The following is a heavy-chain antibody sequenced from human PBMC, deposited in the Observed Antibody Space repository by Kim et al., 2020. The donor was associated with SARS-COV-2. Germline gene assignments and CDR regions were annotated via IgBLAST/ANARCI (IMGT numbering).Heavy chain of an antibody. J-gene: IGHJ2*01. Sequence: GGSLRLFCAASGFTFDDYAMHWVRQVPGKGLEWVSGINWRSNYIVYADSVKGRFTISIDTTENPVYLQMNNVRLEDTALYYCEKDKHSSGWY. D-gene: IGHD3-22*01. CDR3: EKDKHSSGWY. CDR1: GFTFDDYA. CDR2: INWRSNYI. V-gene: IGHV3-9*01.